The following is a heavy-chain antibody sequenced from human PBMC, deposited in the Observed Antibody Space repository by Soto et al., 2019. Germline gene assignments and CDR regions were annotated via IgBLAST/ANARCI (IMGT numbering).Heavy chain of an antibody. V-gene: IGHV4-34*01. D-gene: IGHD4-17*01. CDR2: INHSGST. Sequence: QVQLQQWGAGLLKPSETLSLTCTVYGGSFSCYYWSWIRQPPGKGLEWIGEINHSGSTNYTPSLKRRVTISLDTSMNQFSLKLSSVTAADTAVYYCARGLRSVYWGQGTLVTVSS. CDR1: GGSFSCYY. CDR3: ARGLRSVY. J-gene: IGHJ4*02.